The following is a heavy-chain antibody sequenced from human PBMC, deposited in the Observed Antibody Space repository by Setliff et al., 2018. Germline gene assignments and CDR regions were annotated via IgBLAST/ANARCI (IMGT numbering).Heavy chain of an antibody. CDR3: VRDLHWGFDY. D-gene: IGHD7-27*01. Sequence: QPGGSLRLSCEASGFTFSSYGMHWVRQAPGKGLEWVAFIMYDGSNKYYADSVKGRFTISRDNSKNTLYLQMNSLRAEDTAVYYCVRDLHWGFDYWGLGTLVTVSS. J-gene: IGHJ4*02. CDR1: GFTFSSYG. V-gene: IGHV3-30*02. CDR2: IMYDGSNK.